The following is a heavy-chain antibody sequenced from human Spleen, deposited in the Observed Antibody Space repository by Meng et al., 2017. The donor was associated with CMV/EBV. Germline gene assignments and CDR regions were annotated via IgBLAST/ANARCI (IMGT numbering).Heavy chain of an antibody. J-gene: IGHJ6*02. CDR3: ARDEALEDLEVVPVGGHRYPGMDV. V-gene: IGHV3-30*04. Sequence: GGSLRLSCAASGFTFSSYAMHWVRQAPGKGLEWVAVISYDGSNKYYADSVKGRFTISRDNSKNTLYLQMNSLRAEDTAVYYCARDEALEDLEVVPVGGHRYPGMDVWGQGTTVTVSS. CDR2: ISYDGSNK. D-gene: IGHD2-2*01. CDR1: GFTFSSYA.